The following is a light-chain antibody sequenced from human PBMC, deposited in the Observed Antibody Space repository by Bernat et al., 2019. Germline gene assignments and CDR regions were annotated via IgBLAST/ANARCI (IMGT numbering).Light chain of an antibody. V-gene: IGKV2-28*01. CDR3: MQRLQTPIT. CDR2: LSS. Sequence: DVVVTQSPLSLPVTPGEAASISCNSSQSLLHSNGNKYLDWYLQRAGQSPQLLIYLSSNRASGVPHRFSGSGSGTEFPLQISRVEAEDVGVYYCMQRLQTPITFGQGTRLDIK. CDR1: QSLLHSNGNKY. J-gene: IGKJ5*01.